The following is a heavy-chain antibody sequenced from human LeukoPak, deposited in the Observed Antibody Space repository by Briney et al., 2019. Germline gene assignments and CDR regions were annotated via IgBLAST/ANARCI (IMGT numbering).Heavy chain of an antibody. CDR1: GFTFRSYA. CDR2: ISGSGGST. J-gene: IGHJ4*02. D-gene: IGHD2-2*02. V-gene: IGHV3-23*01. CDR3: AKASGPIRPPGY. Sequence: GGSLRLSCAASGFTFRSYAMSWVRQAPGKGLEWVSAISGSGGSTNYADSVKGRFTISRDNSKNTLYLQMNSLRAEDTAVYYCAKASGPIRPPGYWGQGTLVTVSS.